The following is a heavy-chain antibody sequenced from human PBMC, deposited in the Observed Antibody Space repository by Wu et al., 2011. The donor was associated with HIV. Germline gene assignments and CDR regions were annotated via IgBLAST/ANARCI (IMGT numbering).Heavy chain of an antibody. CDR3: ATYIAPPPTTSSPNRGSDP. J-gene: IGHJ5*02. V-gene: IGHV1-69*14. CDR1: GGTFNTYS. D-gene: IGHD2-2*01. CDR2: IITIFDTV. Sequence: QVQLVQSGAEVKKPGSSVKVSCKASGGTFNTYSITWVRQAPGHGLEWMGGIITIFDTVNYAQKFQGRVTFTSDKSTHTGYMELSSLTSEDTAVYYCATYIAPPPTTSSPNRGSDPWGPGNPWSTVS.